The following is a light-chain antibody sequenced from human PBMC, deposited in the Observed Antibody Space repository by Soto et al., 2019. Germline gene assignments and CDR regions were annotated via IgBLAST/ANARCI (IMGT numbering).Light chain of an antibody. J-gene: IGKJ1*01. V-gene: IGKV3-20*01. CDR3: HQYSSSRRT. Sequence: EVDSTHSPATLAFSPGESPTRSCRAGQCVSSICLVWYQHKPGQATRLIIYGAYSRATGIKASFSGSGARTDFTLTISRMEPEDFAVYYCHQYSSSRRTFGKGNKGDIK. CDR2: GAY. CDR1: QCVSSIC.